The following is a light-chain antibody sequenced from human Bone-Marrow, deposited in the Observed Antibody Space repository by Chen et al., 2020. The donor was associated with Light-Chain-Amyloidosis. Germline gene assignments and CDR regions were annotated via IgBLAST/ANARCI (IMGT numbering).Light chain of an antibody. V-gene: IGKV3-20*01. CDR1: QTISSNF. CDR3: QQYDTSPLT. CDR2: SSS. Sequence: EIVLTQSPGTLSLSLGEGANLACRASQTISSNFLSWYQQKFGQAPRLLIYSSSSRATGIPDRFTGSGSGTDFTLTIHRLEPENYAMYYCQQYDTSPLTFGGGTKVEIK. J-gene: IGKJ4*01.